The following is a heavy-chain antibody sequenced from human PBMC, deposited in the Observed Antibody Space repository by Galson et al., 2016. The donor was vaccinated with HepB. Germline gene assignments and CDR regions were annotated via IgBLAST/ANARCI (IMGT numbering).Heavy chain of an antibody. J-gene: IGHJ4*02. CDR1: GFTFGDHW. CDR3: ATGRRIHYYGALTY. Sequence: SLRLSCAASGFTFGDHWMIWVRQAPGKGLEWVGNINENGHEKYYLDSVRGRFTISRDNALKSVFLQMTSLRAEDAALYYCATGRRIHYYGALTYWGQGALVTVSS. D-gene: IGHD3-22*01. CDR2: INENGHEK. V-gene: IGHV3-7*03.